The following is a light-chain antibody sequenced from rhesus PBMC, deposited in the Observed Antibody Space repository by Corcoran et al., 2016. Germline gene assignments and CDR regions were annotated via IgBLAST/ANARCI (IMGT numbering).Light chain of an antibody. CDR2: AAS. Sequence: DIQMTQSPSSLSASVGDRVTITCRARQGISSYLDWYQQTPGKAPKLLIYAASTFQSGVPSRFSGSGAGTDFTLTIISLQPEDVATYYWQQHNSYPWTFGQGTKVEIK. CDR3: QQHNSYPWT. CDR1: QGISSY. V-gene: IGKV1-25*01. J-gene: IGKJ1*01.